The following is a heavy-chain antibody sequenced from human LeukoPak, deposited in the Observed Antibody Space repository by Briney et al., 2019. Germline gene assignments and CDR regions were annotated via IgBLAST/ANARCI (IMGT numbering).Heavy chain of an antibody. J-gene: IGHJ4*02. CDR2: ISSRGSDT. D-gene: IGHD3-10*01. CDR1: GFTFDDYG. V-gene: IGHV3-11*04. Sequence: GGSLRLSCAASGFTFDDYGMSWVRQAPGKGLEWIAYISSRGSDTYCADSVKGRFTISRDNAKNSVYLQINSLRAEDKAVYYCASGEGSGSDYWGQGTLVTVSS. CDR3: ASGEGSGSDY.